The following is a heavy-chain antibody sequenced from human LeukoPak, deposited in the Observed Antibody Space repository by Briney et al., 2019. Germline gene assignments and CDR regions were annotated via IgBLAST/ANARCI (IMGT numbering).Heavy chain of an antibody. CDR1: GGSISTYY. CDR2: IYYNGRT. D-gene: IGHD4/OR15-4a*01. Sequence: SETLSLTCTVSGGSISTYYWSWIRQPSGKGLEWIGYIYYNGRTDSNPSLRSRVAISVDTPKNQFSLKLNSVTTSDTAVYYCARGGATGARTRGAFVPSFDNWGQGSLVTVSS. CDR3: ARGGATGARTRGAFVPSFDN. J-gene: IGHJ4*02. V-gene: IGHV4-59*01.